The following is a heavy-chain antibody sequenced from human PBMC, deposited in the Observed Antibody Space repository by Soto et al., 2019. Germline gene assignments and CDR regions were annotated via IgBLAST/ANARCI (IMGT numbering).Heavy chain of an antibody. CDR3: ARPYSGSSRGLGV. CDR2: IYYTGSA. CDR1: GGSISSGGYY. J-gene: IGHJ6*02. D-gene: IGHD6-6*01. V-gene: IGHV4-31*03. Sequence: QVQLRESGPGLVQPSQTLSLTCTVSGGSISSGGYYWTWIRQHPGKGLEWIGYIYYTGSAYYNPSVKTRLTLSIDTSRSQFSLKLSSVTTADTAVYYCARPYSGSSRGLGVWGQGTTVTVSS.